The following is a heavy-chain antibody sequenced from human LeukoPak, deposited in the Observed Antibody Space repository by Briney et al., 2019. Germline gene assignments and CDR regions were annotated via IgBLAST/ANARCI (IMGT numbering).Heavy chain of an antibody. D-gene: IGHD3-9*01. V-gene: IGHV3-30*04. CDR2: ISYDGSNK. Sequence: GRSLRLSCAASGFTLGSYAMHWVRQAPGKGLEWVAVISYDGSNKYYADSVKGRFTISRDNSKNTLYLQMNSLRAEDKAVYYCARALPYCDWLLFPAQGYYYGMDVWGEGTTVTVSS. CDR1: GFTLGSYA. J-gene: IGHJ6*04. CDR3: ARALPYCDWLLFPAQGYYYGMDV.